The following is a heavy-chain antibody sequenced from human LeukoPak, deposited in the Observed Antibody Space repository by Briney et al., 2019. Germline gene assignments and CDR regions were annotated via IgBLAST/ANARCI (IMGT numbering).Heavy chain of an antibody. CDR2: INTNTGNP. Sequence: GASVKVSCKASGYTFTSYAMNWVRQAPGQGLEWMGWINTNTGNPTYAQGFTGRFVFSLDTSVSTAYLQISSLKAEDTAVYYCAREGNPYDFWSGYFRGPPTDYFDYWGQGTLVTVSS. V-gene: IGHV7-4-1*02. J-gene: IGHJ4*02. CDR1: GYTFTSYA. D-gene: IGHD3-3*01. CDR3: AREGNPYDFWSGYFRGPPTDYFDY.